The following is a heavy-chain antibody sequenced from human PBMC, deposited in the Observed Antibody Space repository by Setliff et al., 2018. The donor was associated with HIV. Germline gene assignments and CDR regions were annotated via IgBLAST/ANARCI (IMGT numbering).Heavy chain of an antibody. CDR1: GYTFTSYA. Sequence: GASVKVSCKASGYTFTSYAVNWVRQAPGQGLEWMGWIHTNTGDPTYAQGFTGRFVFSFDTSVSTAYLQISGLKAEDTAVYYCATRGEQLYFYGMDVWGQGTTVTVSS. V-gene: IGHV7-4-1*02. CDR3: ATRGEQLYFYGMDV. CDR2: IHTNTGDP. J-gene: IGHJ6*02. D-gene: IGHD1-26*01.